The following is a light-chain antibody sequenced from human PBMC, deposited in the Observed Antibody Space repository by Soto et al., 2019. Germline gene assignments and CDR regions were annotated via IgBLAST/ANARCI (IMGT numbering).Light chain of an antibody. CDR1: SSDVGGYNH. V-gene: IGLV2-11*01. J-gene: IGLJ1*01. CDR3: CSYAGSSAYV. Sequence: QSVLTQPRSVSGSPGQSVTISCTGTSSDVGGYNHVSWYQQNPGEAPKVMIYDVSKRPSGVPDRFSGSKSGNTASLTISGLQAEDEADYYCCSYAGSSAYVFGAGTKLTV. CDR2: DVS.